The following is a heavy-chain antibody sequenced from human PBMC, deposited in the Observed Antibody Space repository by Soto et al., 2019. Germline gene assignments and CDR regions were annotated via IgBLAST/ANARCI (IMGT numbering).Heavy chain of an antibody. CDR2: IKHDGREA. D-gene: IGHD1-1*01. V-gene: IGHV3-7*01. CDR3: ARVERLTFEAFDV. CDR1: GFTFSSYW. J-gene: IGHJ3*01. Sequence: EVLLVESGGGLVQPGGSLRLSCAVSGFTFSSYWMSWVRQAPGKGLEWLAYIKHDGREAYYVDSVKGRFSISRDNAKDLLYLQMNSLRVEETAVYYCARVERLTFEAFDVWGQGAMVTVSS.